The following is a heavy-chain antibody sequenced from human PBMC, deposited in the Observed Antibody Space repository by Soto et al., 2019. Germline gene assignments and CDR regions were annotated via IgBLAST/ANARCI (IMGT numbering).Heavy chain of an antibody. Sequence: SETLSLTCTVSGDSISTFYWGWMRQSPGKELEWIGYVYYTGSTNYNPSLKSRVTISVDRPKNQFSLKLTSANAADTAVYYCARGRTVRNYADDSSDYFYFFDYWGQGTQVTVSS. D-gene: IGHD3-22*01. CDR3: ARGRTVRNYADDSSDYFYFFDY. V-gene: IGHV4-59*01. CDR2: VYYTGST. J-gene: IGHJ4*02. CDR1: GDSISTFY.